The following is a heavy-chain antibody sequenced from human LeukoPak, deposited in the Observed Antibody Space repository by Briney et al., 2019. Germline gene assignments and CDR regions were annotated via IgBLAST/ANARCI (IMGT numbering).Heavy chain of an antibody. D-gene: IGHD1-26*01. CDR1: GFTFSGYS. J-gene: IGHJ4*02. V-gene: IGHV3-21*01. CDR2: MSASHSYI. CDR3: TRDTDGSLDY. Sequence: GGSLRLSCAASGFTFSGYSMNWVRQAPGRGLEWVSSMSASHSYIYYADSVKGRFTISRDNPKNSLYLQMNNLRADDTAVYYCTRDTDGSLDYWGQGILVTVAS.